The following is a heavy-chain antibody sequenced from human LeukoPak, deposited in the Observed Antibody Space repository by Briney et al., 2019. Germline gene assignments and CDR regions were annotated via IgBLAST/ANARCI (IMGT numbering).Heavy chain of an antibody. CDR3: ARPARGGGAFDI. J-gene: IGHJ3*02. D-gene: IGHD3-10*01. CDR1: GGSISSYY. V-gene: IGHV4-4*09. CDR2: IYTSGST. Sequence: SETLSLTCTVSGGSISSYYWSWIRQPPEKGLEWIGYIYTSGSTNYNPSLKSRVTISVDTSKNQFSLKLSSVTAADTAVYYCARPARGGGAFDIWGQGTMVTVSS.